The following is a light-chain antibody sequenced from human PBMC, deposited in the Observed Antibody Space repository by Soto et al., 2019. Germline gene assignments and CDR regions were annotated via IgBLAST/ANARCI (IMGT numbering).Light chain of an antibody. J-gene: IGLJ2*01. CDR1: SSNIGNNY. Sequence: QSVLTQPPSVSAAPGQKVTISCSGSSSNIGNNYVSWYQQLPGTAPKLLIYDNNKRPSGIPDRFSGSKSGTSATLGITGLQTGDEADYYCGTLDSSLSAVGGVFGGGTKLTVL. V-gene: IGLV1-51*01. CDR3: GTLDSSLSAVGGV. CDR2: DNN.